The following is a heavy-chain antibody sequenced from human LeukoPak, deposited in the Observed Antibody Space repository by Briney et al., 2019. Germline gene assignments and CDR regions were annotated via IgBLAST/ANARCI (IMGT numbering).Heavy chain of an antibody. CDR2: IDHSGST. CDR3: ARANLGYCSGGSCRPLVY. V-gene: IGHV4-4*02. D-gene: IGHD2-15*01. CDR1: GGSISGSYW. J-gene: IGHJ4*02. Sequence: PSETLSLTCAVSGGSISGSYWWSWVRQPPGKGLEWIGEIDHSGSTNYNPSLKSRVTISVDKSKNQFSLKLSSVTAADTAVYYCARANLGYCSGGSCRPLVYWGQGTLVTVSS.